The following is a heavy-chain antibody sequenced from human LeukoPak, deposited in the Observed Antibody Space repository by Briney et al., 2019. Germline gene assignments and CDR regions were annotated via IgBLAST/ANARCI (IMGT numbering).Heavy chain of an antibody. V-gene: IGHV3-23*01. CDR1: GFTFSSYA. CDR2: ISGSGSKT. D-gene: IGHD2-21*02. CDR3: ARGPRGDYANWFDP. Sequence: PGGSLRLSCAASGFTFSSYAMGWVRQAPGKGLEWVSGISGSGSKTYSADSVKGRFTISRDNSKSTLYLQMNSLRAEDTAVYYCARGPRGDYANWFDPWGQGTLDTVAS. J-gene: IGHJ5*02.